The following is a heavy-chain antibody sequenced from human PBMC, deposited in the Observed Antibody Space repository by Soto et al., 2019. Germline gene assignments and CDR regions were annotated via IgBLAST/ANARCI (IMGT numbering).Heavy chain of an antibody. CDR2: IYYSGST. V-gene: IGHV4-31*03. CDR3: ARVQEDIVVVVAATHDAFDI. J-gene: IGHJ3*02. D-gene: IGHD2-15*01. Sequence: SETLSLTCTVSGGSISIGGYYWSWIRQHPGKGLEWIGYIYYSGSTYYNPSLKSRVTISVDTSKNQFSLKLSSVTAADTAVYYCARVQEDIVVVVAATHDAFDIWGQGTMVTVSS. CDR1: GGSISIGGYY.